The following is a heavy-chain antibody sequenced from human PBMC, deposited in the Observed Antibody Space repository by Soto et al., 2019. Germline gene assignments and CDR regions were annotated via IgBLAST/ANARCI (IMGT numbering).Heavy chain of an antibody. J-gene: IGHJ5*02. CDR2: INHRGYT. V-gene: IGHV4-34*01. Sequence: SETLSLTCAVYGESFIGYYWTWIRQPPGKGLEWIGEINHRGYTNYNPSLKSRVTISIDTSKNQLSLKLTSVTAADTSAYYCARTDIVTTNWFDPWGRGTLVTVSS. CDR3: ARTDIVTTNWFDP. D-gene: IGHD5-12*01. CDR1: GESFIGYY.